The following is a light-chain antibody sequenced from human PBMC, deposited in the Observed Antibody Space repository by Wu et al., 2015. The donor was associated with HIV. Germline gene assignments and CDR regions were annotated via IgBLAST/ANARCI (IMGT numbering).Light chain of an antibody. Sequence: EMVMTQSPATLSVSPGERATLSCRASQSVGSNLAWYQQKPGQAPRLLIYGASSRATGIPDRLSGSGSGADFTLTISRLEPEDSGVYYCQQYATSPHTFGQGTKLEIK. CDR3: QQYATSPHT. CDR1: QSVGSN. V-gene: IGKV3-20*01. J-gene: IGKJ2*01. CDR2: GAS.